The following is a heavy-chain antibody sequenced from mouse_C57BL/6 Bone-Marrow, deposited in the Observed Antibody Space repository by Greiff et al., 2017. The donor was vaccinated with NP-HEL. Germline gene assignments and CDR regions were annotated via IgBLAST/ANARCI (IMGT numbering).Heavy chain of an antibody. D-gene: IGHD2-4*01. CDR2: IHPNSGST. V-gene: IGHV1-64*01. J-gene: IGHJ1*03. Sequence: QVQLQQPGAELVKPGASVKLSCKASGYTFTSYWMHWVKQRPGQGLEWIGMIHPNSGSTNYNEKFKSKATLTVDKSSSTAYMQLSSLTSEDSAVYYCATDYDCYWYFDVWGTGTTGTVSS. CDR3: ATDYDCYWYFDV. CDR1: GYTFTSYW.